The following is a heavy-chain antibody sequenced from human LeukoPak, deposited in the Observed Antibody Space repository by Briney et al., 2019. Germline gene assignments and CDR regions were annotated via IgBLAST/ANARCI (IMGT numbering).Heavy chain of an antibody. J-gene: IGHJ4*02. CDR2: IDPSDSYT. CDR3: ARLSLGYYYDSSGQDY. D-gene: IGHD3-22*01. CDR1: GYSFPSYW. Sequence: GESLKISCKVSGYSFPSYWITWVRQMPGKGLEWMGRIDPSDSYTNYSPSFQGHVTISADKSISTAYLQWSSLKASDTAMYYCARLSLGYYYDSSGQDYWGQGTLVTVSP. V-gene: IGHV5-10-1*01.